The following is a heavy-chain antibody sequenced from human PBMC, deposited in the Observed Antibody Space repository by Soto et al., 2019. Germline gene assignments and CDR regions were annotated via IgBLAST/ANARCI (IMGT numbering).Heavy chain of an antibody. J-gene: IGHJ4*02. D-gene: IGHD6-13*01. CDR3: AREQRIAAAGTIPH. Sequence: SETLSLTCTVSGDSVRNQYWSWIRRPPGRGLEWIGYIYRSGSTNYNPSLKSRLTISVDTSKNRFSLKLTSVTAADTAVYYCAREQRIAAAGTIPHWGQGTLVTVSS. V-gene: IGHV4-59*02. CDR2: IYRSGST. CDR1: GDSVRNQY.